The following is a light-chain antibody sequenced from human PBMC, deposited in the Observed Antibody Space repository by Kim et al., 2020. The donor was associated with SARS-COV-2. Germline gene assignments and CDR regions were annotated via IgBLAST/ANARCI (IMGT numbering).Light chain of an antibody. V-gene: IGKV3-20*01. J-gene: IGKJ2*01. CDR2: AAS. CDR3: QHYGSSYS. Sequence: SSAPGDRAPLSCRASQDISRSYLGWHQQKPGQAPRLLIYAASSRATGIPDRFSGSGSGTDFTLTISRLEPEDFAVYYCQHYGSSYSFGQGTKLEI. CDR1: QDISRSY.